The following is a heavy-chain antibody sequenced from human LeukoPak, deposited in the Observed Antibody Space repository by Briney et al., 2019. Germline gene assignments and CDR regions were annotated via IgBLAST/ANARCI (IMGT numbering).Heavy chain of an antibody. V-gene: IGHV1-69*13. CDR2: VIPIFGTA. CDR1: GGTFSSYA. D-gene: IGHD2-15*01. CDR3: ARDSGGRSDYFDY. J-gene: IGHJ4*02. Sequence: SVKVSCKASGGTFSSYAISWVRQAPGQGLEWMGGVIPIFGTANYAQKFQGRVTITADESTSTAYMELSSLRSEDTAVYYCARDSGGRSDYFDYWGQGTLSPSPQ.